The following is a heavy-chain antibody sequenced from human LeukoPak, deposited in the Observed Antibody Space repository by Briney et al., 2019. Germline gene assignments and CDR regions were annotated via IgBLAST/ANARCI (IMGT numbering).Heavy chain of an antibody. CDR1: GFTFSSYW. J-gene: IGHJ4*02. D-gene: IGHD5-18*01. CDR3: ARGSTAQAY. CDR2: INWNGGST. V-gene: IGHV3-20*04. Sequence: GGSLRLSCAASGFTFSSYWMHWVRQAPGKGLEWVSGINWNGGSTGYAHSVKGRFTISRDNAKNSLYLQMNSLRAEDTALYYCARGSTAQAYWGQGTLVTVSS.